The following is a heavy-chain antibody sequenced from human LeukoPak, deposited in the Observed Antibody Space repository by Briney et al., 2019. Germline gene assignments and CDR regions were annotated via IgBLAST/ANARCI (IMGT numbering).Heavy chain of an antibody. V-gene: IGHV4-61*02. CDR2: ISSSGST. Sequence: SQTLSLTCTVSGDSISSGDYYWSWIRQPAGKGLEWIGRISSSGSTNYNPSLKSRVTISVDTSKNQFSLKLNSVTAADTAVYYCAREIRRFPPFDYYFDYWGQGTLVTVSS. CDR1: GDSISSGDYY. J-gene: IGHJ4*02. D-gene: IGHD3-3*01. CDR3: AREIRRFPPFDYYFDY.